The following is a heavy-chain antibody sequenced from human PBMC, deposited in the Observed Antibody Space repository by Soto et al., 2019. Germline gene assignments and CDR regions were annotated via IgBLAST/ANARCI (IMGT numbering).Heavy chain of an antibody. V-gene: IGHV4-39*01. CDR3: APLSVSLSGPYGIHV. D-gene: IGHD2-15*01. Sequence: SETLSLTCSVPGYSVSSSDYYWAWVRQPPGKGLEWLGSMLYSGLTYYNSSLKSRVTLSVDTSKNQLSVRLNSVTASDTAVYYCAPLSVSLSGPYGIHVWGQGTTVTVSS. CDR1: GYSVSSSDYY. CDR2: MLYSGLT. J-gene: IGHJ6*02.